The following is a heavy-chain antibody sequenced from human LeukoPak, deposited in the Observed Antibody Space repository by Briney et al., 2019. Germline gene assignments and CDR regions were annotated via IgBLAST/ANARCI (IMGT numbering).Heavy chain of an antibody. CDR2: IYPGDSDT. D-gene: IGHD6-6*01. Sequence: GESLKISCKGSGYSFTSYWIGWVRQLPGKGLEWMGIIYPGDSDTRYTPSFQGQVTISADKSSSTAYLQWSSLKASDTAMYYCARVPYSSSSPFDYWGQGTLVTVSS. CDR1: GYSFTSYW. V-gene: IGHV5-51*01. J-gene: IGHJ4*02. CDR3: ARVPYSSSSPFDY.